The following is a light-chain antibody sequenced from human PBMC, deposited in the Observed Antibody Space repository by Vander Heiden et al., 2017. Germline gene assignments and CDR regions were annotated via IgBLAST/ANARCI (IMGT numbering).Light chain of an antibody. Sequence: HSALTQPAPVSRSPVQSTTISCPGTSSDVGGYSYVSWYQQHAGKAPKLILYDVDSRPAGVASRFSGSKSGNTTSLSISGLQAEDEADYYCGSYTSSTTWVFGGGTKLTVL. CDR1: SSDVGGYSY. CDR2: DVD. CDR3: GSYTSSTTWV. V-gene: IGLV2-14*01. J-gene: IGLJ3*02.